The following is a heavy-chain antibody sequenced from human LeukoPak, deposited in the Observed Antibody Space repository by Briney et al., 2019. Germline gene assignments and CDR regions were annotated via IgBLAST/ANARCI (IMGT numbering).Heavy chain of an antibody. CDR3: AREPGAYDSSGYYDY. V-gene: IGHV3-23*01. D-gene: IGHD3-22*01. CDR1: GFTFSSYA. Sequence: PGGSLRLSCAASGFTFSSYAMSWVRQAPGKGLEWVSAISGSGGSTYYADSVKGRFTISRDNSKNTLYLQMNSLRAEDTAVYYCAREPGAYDSSGYYDYWGQGTLVTVSS. CDR2: ISGSGGST. J-gene: IGHJ4*02.